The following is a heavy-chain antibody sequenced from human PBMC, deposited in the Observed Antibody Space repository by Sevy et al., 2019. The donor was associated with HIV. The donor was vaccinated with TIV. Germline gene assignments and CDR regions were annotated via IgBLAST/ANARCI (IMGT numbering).Heavy chain of an antibody. Sequence: GGSLRLSCAASGFTFSSYSMNWVRQAPGKGLEWVSFVFSSSSYIYYADSVKGRFTISRDNAKNSLYLQMNSLRAEDTAVYYCARDKTILEGRYGMDVWGQGTTVTVSS. CDR1: GFTFSSYS. CDR3: ARDKTILEGRYGMDV. D-gene: IGHD3-3*01. J-gene: IGHJ6*02. V-gene: IGHV3-21*01. CDR2: VFSSSSYI.